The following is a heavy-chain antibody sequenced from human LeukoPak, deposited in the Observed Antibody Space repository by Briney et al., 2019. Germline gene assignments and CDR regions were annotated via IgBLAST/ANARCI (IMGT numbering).Heavy chain of an antibody. J-gene: IGHJ4*02. CDR2: IYYSGST. CDR1: GGSISSYY. V-gene: IGHV4-59*01. D-gene: IGHD4-23*01. Sequence: SETLSLTCTVSGGSISSYYWSWIRQPPGKGLEWIGYIYYSGSTNYNPSLKSRVTISVDTSKNQFSLKLSSVTAADTAVYYCARGVRGDYGGFDYWGQGTLVTVSS. CDR3: ARGVRGDYGGFDY.